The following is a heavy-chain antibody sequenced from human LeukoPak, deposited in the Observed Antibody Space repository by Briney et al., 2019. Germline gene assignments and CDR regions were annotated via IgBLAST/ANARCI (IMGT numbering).Heavy chain of an antibody. Sequence: GASVKVSCKASGYTFTSYYMHWVRQAPGQGLEWMGWMNPNSGNTGYAQKFQGRVTITRNTSISTAYMELSSLRSEDTAVYYCAIHDYGGWFDPWGQGTLVTVSS. CDR3: AIHDYGGWFDP. CDR1: GYTFTSYY. J-gene: IGHJ5*02. D-gene: IGHD4-17*01. V-gene: IGHV1-8*03. CDR2: MNPNSGNT.